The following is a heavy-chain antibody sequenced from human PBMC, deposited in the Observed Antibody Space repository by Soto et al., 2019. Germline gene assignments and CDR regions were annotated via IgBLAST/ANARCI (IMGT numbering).Heavy chain of an antibody. CDR3: SYRRVHSGMWFDP. V-gene: IGHV2-5*01. CDR1: GFSLTTGGLG. Sequence: QITLKESGPPLVKPTQTLTLTCTFSGFSLTTGGLGVAWLRQPPGMALEWLADIYWNEERNYSPSLKNRATITRDPSKNQVVLTVTNMDPVDTGTYYCSYRRVHSGMWFDPWGQGILVTVSS. D-gene: IGHD3-10*01. J-gene: IGHJ5*02. CDR2: IYWNEER.